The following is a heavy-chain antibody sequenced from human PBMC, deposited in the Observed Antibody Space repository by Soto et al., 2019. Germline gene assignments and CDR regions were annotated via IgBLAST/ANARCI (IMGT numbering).Heavy chain of an antibody. Sequence: SETLSLTCTVSGGSISSYYWSWIRQPAGKGLEWIGRIYASGSTNYNPSLKSRVTMSVDTSKNQFSLKLSSVTAADTAVYYCARGPQSGRAAARGEVPLDVFYYYYYYGMDVWGQGTTVTVSS. CDR3: ARGPQSGRAAARGEVPLDVFYYYYYYGMDV. CDR2: IYASGST. J-gene: IGHJ6*02. V-gene: IGHV4-4*07. CDR1: GGSISSYY. D-gene: IGHD6-13*01.